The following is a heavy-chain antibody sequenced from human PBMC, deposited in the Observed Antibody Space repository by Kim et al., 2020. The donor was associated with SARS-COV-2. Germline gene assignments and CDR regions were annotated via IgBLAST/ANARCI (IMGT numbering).Heavy chain of an antibody. J-gene: IGHJ4*02. CDR2: ISASGGDT. CDR1: GFTFSSYA. D-gene: IGHD4-4*01. CDR3: PKVTTLTAPFYEY. V-gene: IGHV3-23*01. Sequence: GGSLRLSCAASGFTFSSYALSWVRQAPGKGLEWVSRISASGGDTDYADSVQGRFTISRDNSKNALTLEMNSLRAEDTALYYCPKVTTLTAPFYEYWGQGTLVTVSP.